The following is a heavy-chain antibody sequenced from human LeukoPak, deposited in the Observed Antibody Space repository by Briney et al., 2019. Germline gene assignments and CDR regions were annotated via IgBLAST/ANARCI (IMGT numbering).Heavy chain of an antibody. CDR3: ARDDVNIDY. V-gene: IGHV4-59*12. CDR2: IYYSGST. Sequence: SETLPLTCTVSGGSISSYYWSWIRQPPGKGLEWIGYIYYSGSTNYNPSLKSRVTISVDTSKNQFSLKLSSVTAADTAVYYCARDDVNIDYWGQGTLVTVSS. CDR1: GGSISSYY. J-gene: IGHJ4*02. D-gene: IGHD3-16*01.